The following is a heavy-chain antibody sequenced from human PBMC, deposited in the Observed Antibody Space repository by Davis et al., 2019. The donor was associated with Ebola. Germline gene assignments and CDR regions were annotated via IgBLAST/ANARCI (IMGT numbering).Heavy chain of an antibody. J-gene: IGHJ4*02. Sequence: PSETLSPTCTVPGGSISSYYWSWIRQPPGKGLEWIGYIYYSGSTNYNPSLKSRVTISVDTSKNQFSLNLSSVTAADTAVYYCARLGNYYDSRGYYPATGKFDYWGQGTLVTVSS. V-gene: IGHV4-59*08. D-gene: IGHD3-22*01. CDR3: ARLGNYYDSRGYYPATGKFDY. CDR2: IYYSGST. CDR1: GGSISSYY.